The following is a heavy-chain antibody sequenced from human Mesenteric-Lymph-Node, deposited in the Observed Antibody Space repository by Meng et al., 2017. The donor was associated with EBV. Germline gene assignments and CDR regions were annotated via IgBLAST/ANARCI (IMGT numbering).Heavy chain of an antibody. CDR2: TDYRSKWYH. CDR1: RRSFARTSAS. J-gene: IGHJ4*02. D-gene: IGHD6-19*01. V-gene: IGHV6-1*01. CDR3: VISANIGWYSNHPFDS. Sequence: VPLEQSVPRLSQASQSLLLTSATFRRSFARTSASCNWIKDFTSRGLESLGRTDYRSKWYHDFAASVKSRITIDPATSTNHFSLQLNSVTPEDTAVYYCVISANIGWYSNHPFDSWGQGTLVTVSS.